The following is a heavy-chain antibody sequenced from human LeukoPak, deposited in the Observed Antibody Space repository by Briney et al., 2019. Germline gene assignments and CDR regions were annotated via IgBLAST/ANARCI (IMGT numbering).Heavy chain of an antibody. CDR3: AKDHSSTWYFYYFDY. D-gene: IGHD6-13*01. CDR2: ISGSGGST. J-gene: IGHJ4*02. Sequence: GGSLRLSCAASGFTFSSYAMTWVGQAPGKGLEWVSAISGSGGSTDYADSVKGRFTISRDNSKNTLYLQMNSLRAEDTAVYYCAKDHSSTWYFYYFDYWGQGTLVTVSS. V-gene: IGHV3-23*01. CDR1: GFTFSSYA.